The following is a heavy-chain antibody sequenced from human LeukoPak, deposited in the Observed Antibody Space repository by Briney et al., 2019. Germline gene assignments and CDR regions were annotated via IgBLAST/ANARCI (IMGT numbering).Heavy chain of an antibody. CDR2: NNSDGSGT. Sequence: PGGSLRLSCAASGFTFSNHWMHWVRQAPGKGLVWVSRNNSDGSGTVYADSVKGRFTISRDNAKNPLYLQMSSLRAEDTAVYYCTRVHTANWFDPWGQGTLVTVSS. D-gene: IGHD5-18*01. V-gene: IGHV3-74*01. J-gene: IGHJ5*02. CDR3: TRVHTANWFDP. CDR1: GFTFSNHW.